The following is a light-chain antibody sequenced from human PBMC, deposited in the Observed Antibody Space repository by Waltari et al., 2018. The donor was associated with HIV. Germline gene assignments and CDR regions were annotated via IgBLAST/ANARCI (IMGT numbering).Light chain of an antibody. Sequence: QSVLTQPRSLSGSPRQSVTISCTGTNADVGAYNYVSWYQQHPGKAPKLIIDDVTKRPSGVPDRFSGSKSGNTASLTISGLQAEDEADYYCCSYAGSPWMFGGGTRLTVL. V-gene: IGLV2-11*01. CDR1: NADVGAYNY. CDR2: DVT. J-gene: IGLJ3*02. CDR3: CSYAGSPWM.